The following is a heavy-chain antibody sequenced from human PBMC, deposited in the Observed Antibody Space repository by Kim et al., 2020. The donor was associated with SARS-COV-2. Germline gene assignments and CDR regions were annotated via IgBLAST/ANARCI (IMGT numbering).Heavy chain of an antibody. Sequence: GGSLRLSCAASGFTFSSYDMNWVRQAPGKGLEWVSFISSSGSTIYYADSVKGRFTISRDNAKNSLYLQMNSLRAEDTAVYYCARGLYCSSTSCYYCFGYWGAGNLVTVSS. CDR2: ISSSGSTI. V-gene: IGHV3-48*03. CDR3: ARGLYCSSTSCYYCFGY. J-gene: IGHJ4*02. D-gene: IGHD2-2*01. CDR1: GFTFSSYD.